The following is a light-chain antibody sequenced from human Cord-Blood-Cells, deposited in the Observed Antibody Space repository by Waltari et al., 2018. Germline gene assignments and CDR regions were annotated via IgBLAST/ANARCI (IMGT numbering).Light chain of an antibody. Sequence: DIQMTQSPSTLSASVGDRVTITCRASQSISSWLAWYQQKPGKAPKLLIYDASSLESGVLSRVSGSGCGIEFTLTLGSLQPGDFATYYCQQYNSYGTFGQGTKGEIK. CDR1: QSISSW. CDR2: DAS. CDR3: QQYNSYGT. V-gene: IGKV1-5*01. J-gene: IGKJ1*01.